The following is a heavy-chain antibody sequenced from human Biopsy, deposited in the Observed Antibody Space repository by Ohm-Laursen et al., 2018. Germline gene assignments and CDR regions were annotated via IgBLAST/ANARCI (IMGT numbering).Heavy chain of an antibody. Sequence: GTLSLTCTVSGGSITADFWTWIRQTPGERLEWIGYRFHSGSPMYNPSLKSRVTISVDTSKSQFSLTLTSVTAADTAVYYCVRLNRRGNIIFFDYWGRGTPVTVSS. J-gene: IGHJ4*02. V-gene: IGHV4-59*08. CDR3: VRLNRRGNIIFFDY. D-gene: IGHD3/OR15-3a*01. CDR2: RFHSGSP. CDR1: GGSITADF.